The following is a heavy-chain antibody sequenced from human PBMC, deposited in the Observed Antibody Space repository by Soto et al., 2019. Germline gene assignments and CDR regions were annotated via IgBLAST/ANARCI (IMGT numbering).Heavy chain of an antibody. CDR3: ARRGAVAGLHY. CDR2: INSDGSST. CDR1: GFTFSSYW. Sequence: EVQLVESGGGLVQPGGSLRVYCAASGFTFSSYWMHWVRQAPGKGLVWVSRINSDGSSTSYADSVKGRFTISRDNAKNTLYLQMNSLSDEDTAIYYCARRGAVAGLHYWGQGTLVTVSS. V-gene: IGHV3-74*01. J-gene: IGHJ4*02. D-gene: IGHD6-19*01.